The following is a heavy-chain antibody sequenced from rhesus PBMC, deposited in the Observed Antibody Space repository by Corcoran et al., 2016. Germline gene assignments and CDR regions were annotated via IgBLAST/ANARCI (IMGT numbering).Heavy chain of an antibody. CDR1: GYSISSGYG. CDR3: ARDRGGFMDV. V-gene: IGHV4-127*01. CDR2: IYGGKGST. J-gene: IGHJ5-2*02. Sequence: QVQLQESGPGLVKPSETLSLTCAVSGYSISSGYGWGWIRRPPGKGLEWIGQIYGGKGSTYSNPSLKSRVTVSKDTSKNQFSLKLSSVTAADTAVYYCARDRGGFMDVWGRGVLVTVSS.